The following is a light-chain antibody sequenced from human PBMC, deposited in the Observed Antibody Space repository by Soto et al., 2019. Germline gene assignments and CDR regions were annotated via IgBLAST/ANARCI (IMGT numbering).Light chain of an antibody. Sequence: DIQMTQSPSSLSASVGDRVTITCRASQSISTYLNWFQQKPGKAPKLLIYAASSVQSGVPSRFSGSGSGTDFTLTISSLRPEDFATYYCQQSYSTPRTFGQGTKVEIK. J-gene: IGKJ1*01. V-gene: IGKV1-39*01. CDR2: AAS. CDR1: QSISTY. CDR3: QQSYSTPRT.